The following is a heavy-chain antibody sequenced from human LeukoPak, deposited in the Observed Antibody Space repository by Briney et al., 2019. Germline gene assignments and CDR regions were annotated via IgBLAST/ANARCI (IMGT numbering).Heavy chain of an antibody. CDR1: GGSISSGGYY. Sequence: SQTLSLTCTVSGGSISSGGYYWSWIRRHPGKGLEWIGYIYYSGSTYYNPSLKSRVTISVDTSKNQFSLKLSSVTAADTAVYYCASNRRDGYNFHWFDPWGQGTLVTVSS. V-gene: IGHV4-31*03. J-gene: IGHJ5*02. CDR3: ASNRRDGYNFHWFDP. CDR2: IYYSGST. D-gene: IGHD5-12*01.